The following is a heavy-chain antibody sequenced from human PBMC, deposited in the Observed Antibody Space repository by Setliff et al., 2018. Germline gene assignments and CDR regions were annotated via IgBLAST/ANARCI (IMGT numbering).Heavy chain of an antibody. CDR1: GYTSSSYA. Sequence: GGSLRLSCAASGYTSSSYAMTWVRQAPGKGLEWVSIISASGDTTYYADSVKGRFTISRDNSKNTLYLQMNSLRAEDTAVYYCAKDPSSQYCDNDCWHYFGNWGQGTLVTVSS. CDR2: ISASGDTT. CDR3: AKDPSSQYCDNDCWHYFGN. V-gene: IGHV3-23*01. J-gene: IGHJ4*02. D-gene: IGHD2-21*02.